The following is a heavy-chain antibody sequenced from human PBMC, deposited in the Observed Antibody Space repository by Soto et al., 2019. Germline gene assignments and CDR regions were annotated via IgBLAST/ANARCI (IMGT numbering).Heavy chain of an antibody. CDR2: ITYGGSI. V-gene: IGHV4-31*03. Sequence: SETLSLSCTVSGASITNDDFFWSWVRQHPEKGLEWLAYITYGGSIYYNPSLRSRLSVSIDKSKSQFSLNLKSVTAADTAVYYCAKMERTQLWLLVQNWGQGLLVTVSS. D-gene: IGHD5-18*01. CDR3: AKMERTQLWLLVQN. CDR1: GASITNDDFF. J-gene: IGHJ4*02.